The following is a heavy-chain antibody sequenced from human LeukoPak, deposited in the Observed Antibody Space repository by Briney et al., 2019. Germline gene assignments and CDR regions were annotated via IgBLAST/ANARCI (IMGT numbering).Heavy chain of an antibody. V-gene: IGHV1-18*01. CDR2: IGVRTGQT. J-gene: IGHJ4*02. CDR1: GYMFVSRG. Sequence: GASVKVSCKASGYMFVSRGFTWVRQAPGQGLEWMGGIGVRTGQTQFAQQFRDRFTMTTNTSTTTAFMELKSLRPDDTAVYYCVRDNSGLAGVSLDLWGQGTQVIVSS. CDR3: VRDNSGLAGVSLDL. D-gene: IGHD6-13*01.